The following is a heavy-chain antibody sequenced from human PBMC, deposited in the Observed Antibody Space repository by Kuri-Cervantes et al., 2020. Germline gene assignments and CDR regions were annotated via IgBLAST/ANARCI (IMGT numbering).Heavy chain of an antibody. Sequence: LSLSCAASGFTFSSYEMNWVRQAPGKGLEWVSYISRGGLTIYYADSVKGRFTISRDSSKNTVYLQMNSLRVEDTAVYYCARSWITESGYWGQGTLVTVSS. CDR1: GFTFSSYE. CDR2: ISRGGLTI. V-gene: IGHV3-48*03. J-gene: IGHJ4*02. D-gene: IGHD2-2*03. CDR3: ARSWITESGY.